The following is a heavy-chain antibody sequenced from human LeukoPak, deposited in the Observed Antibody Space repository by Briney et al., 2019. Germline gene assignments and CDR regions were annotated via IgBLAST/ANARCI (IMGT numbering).Heavy chain of an antibody. CDR2: IYHSGST. CDR3: ARDDDIAAAGIHY. V-gene: IGHV4-38-2*02. D-gene: IGHD6-13*01. CDR1: GYSISSGYY. Sequence: RPSETLSLTCTVSGYSISSGYYWGWIRQPPGKGLEWIGSIYHSGSTYYNPSLKSRVTISVDTSKNQFSLKLSSVTAADTAVYYCARDDDIAAAGIHYWGQGTLVTVSS. J-gene: IGHJ4*02.